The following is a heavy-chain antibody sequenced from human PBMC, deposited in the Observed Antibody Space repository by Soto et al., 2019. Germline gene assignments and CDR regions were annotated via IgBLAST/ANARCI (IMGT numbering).Heavy chain of an antibody. V-gene: IGHV3-23*01. CDR1: GFTFSSYA. J-gene: IGHJ5*02. D-gene: IGHD3-3*01. Sequence: GGSLRLSCAASGFTFSSYAMSWVRQAPGKGLEWVSAISGSGGSTYYADSVKGRFTISRDNSKNTLYLQMNSLRAEDTAVYYCAKDPKYYDFWSGYGTQNWFDPWGQGTLVTVSS. CDR3: AKDPKYYDFWSGYGTQNWFDP. CDR2: ISGSGGST.